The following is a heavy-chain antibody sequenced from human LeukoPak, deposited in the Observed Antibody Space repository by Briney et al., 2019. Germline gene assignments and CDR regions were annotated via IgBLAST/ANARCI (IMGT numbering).Heavy chain of an antibody. D-gene: IGHD3-9*01. CDR1: GGSISSYY. Sequence: SETLSLTCTVSGGSISSYYWSWIRQPPGKGLEWIGYIYYSGSTNYNPSLKSRVTLSVDTSKNQFSLKLSSVTAADTAVYYCARAPRDYDILTGSAWIAFDIWGQGTMVTVSS. CDR3: ARAPRDYDILTGSAWIAFDI. J-gene: IGHJ3*02. CDR2: IYYSGST. V-gene: IGHV4-59*01.